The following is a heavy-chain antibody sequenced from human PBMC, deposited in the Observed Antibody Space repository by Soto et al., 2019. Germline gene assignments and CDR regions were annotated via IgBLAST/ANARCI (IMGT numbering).Heavy chain of an antibody. V-gene: IGHV4-59*01. CDR2: IYYSGST. J-gene: IGHJ4*02. CDR1: GGSISSYY. D-gene: IGHD3-9*01. Sequence: SETLSLTCTVSGGSISSYYWSWIRQPPGKGLEWIGYIYYSGSTNYNPSLKSRVTISVDTSKNQFSLKLSSLTAADTALYYCARLNSYSDILTGFHWFAPNPHLYCGQGPLVTFSS. CDR3: ARLNSYSDILTGFHWFAPNPHLY.